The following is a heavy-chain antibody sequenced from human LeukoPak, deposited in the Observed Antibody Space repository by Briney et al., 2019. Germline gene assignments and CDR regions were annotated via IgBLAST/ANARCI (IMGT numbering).Heavy chain of an antibody. CDR2: IYYSGST. J-gene: IGHJ6*02. V-gene: IGHV4-59*08. CDR3: ARHNYYSMGV. CDR1: GGSISSYY. Sequence: SETLSLTCTVSGGSISSYYWSWIRQPPGKGLEWIGYIYYSGSTNYNPSLKSRVTISVDTSKNQFSLKLSSVTAADTAVYYCARHNYYSMGVWGQGTTVTVSS.